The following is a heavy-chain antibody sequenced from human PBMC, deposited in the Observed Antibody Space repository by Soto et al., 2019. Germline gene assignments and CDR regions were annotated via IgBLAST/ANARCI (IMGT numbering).Heavy chain of an antibody. CDR2: IYYSGST. CDR3: ARAGIAALPRYYYYYMDV. V-gene: IGHV4-59*01. Sequence: KASETLSLTCTVSGGSISSYYWSWIRQPPGKGLEWIGYIYYSGSTNYNPSLKSRVTISVDTSKNQFSLKLSSVTAADTAVYYCARAGIAALPRYYYYYMDVWGKGTTVTVSS. J-gene: IGHJ6*03. CDR1: GGSISSYY. D-gene: IGHD6-6*01.